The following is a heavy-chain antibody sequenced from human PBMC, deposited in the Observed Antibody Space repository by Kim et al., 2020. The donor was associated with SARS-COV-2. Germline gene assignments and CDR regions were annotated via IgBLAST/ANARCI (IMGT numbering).Heavy chain of an antibody. Sequence: SQTLSLTCAISGDSVSSNSAAWNWIRQSPSRGLEWLGRTYYRSKWYNDYAVSVKSRITINPDTSKNQFSLQLNSVTPEDTAVYYCARDPVAAAGTGYYYYGMDVWGHGTTVTVSS. D-gene: IGHD6-13*01. J-gene: IGHJ6*02. CDR2: TYYRSKWYN. V-gene: IGHV6-1*01. CDR1: GDSVSSNSAA. CDR3: ARDPVAAAGTGYYYYGMDV.